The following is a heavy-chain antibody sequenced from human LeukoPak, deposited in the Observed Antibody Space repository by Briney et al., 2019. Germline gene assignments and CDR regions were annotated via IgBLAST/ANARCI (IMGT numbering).Heavy chain of an antibody. Sequence: SQTLSLTCTVSGGSISSGGYYWSWIRQHPGKGLEWIGYIYYSGSTYYNPSLKSRVTISVDTSKNQFSLKLSSVTAADTAVYYCARGKESGSHLDYWGQGTLVTVSS. J-gene: IGHJ4*02. CDR2: IYYSGST. CDR1: GGSISSGGYY. V-gene: IGHV4-31*03. D-gene: IGHD1-26*01. CDR3: ARGKESGSHLDY.